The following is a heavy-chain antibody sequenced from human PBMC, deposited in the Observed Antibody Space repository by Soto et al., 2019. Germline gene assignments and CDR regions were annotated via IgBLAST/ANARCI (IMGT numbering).Heavy chain of an antibody. J-gene: IGHJ6*02. D-gene: IGHD2-21*02. V-gene: IGHV3-30-3*01. CDR3: ARDIRPLIVVVTAAYYYYGMDV. Sequence: GGSLRLSCAASGFTFSSYAMHWVRQAPGKGLEWVAVISYDGSNKYYADSVKGRFTISRDNSKNTLYLQMNSLRAEDTAVCYCARDIRPLIVVVTAAYYYYGMDVWGQGTTVTVSS. CDR2: ISYDGSNK. CDR1: GFTFSSYA.